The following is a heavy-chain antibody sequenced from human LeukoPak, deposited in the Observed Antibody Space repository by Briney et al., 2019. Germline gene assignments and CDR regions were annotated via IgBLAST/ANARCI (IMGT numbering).Heavy chain of an antibody. V-gene: IGHV3-30*02. Sequence: GGSLRLSCAASGFTFSSYGMHWVRQAPGKGLEWVAFIRYDGSNKYYADSVKGRFTISRDNSKNTLYLQMNSLRAEDTAVYYCARGPGVGDTYYFDYWGQGTLVTVSS. J-gene: IGHJ4*02. CDR3: ARGPGVGDTYYFDY. D-gene: IGHD2-2*02. CDR1: GFTFSSYG. CDR2: IRYDGSNK.